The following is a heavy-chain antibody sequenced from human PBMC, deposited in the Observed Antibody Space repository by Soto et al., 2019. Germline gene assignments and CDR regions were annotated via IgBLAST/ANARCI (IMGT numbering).Heavy chain of an antibody. CDR2: IYWDDDN. Sequence: QITLNESGPTAVRPTETLTLTRRFSGFSLTTSGVGVGWIRQSPGKAPEWLALIYWDDDNRYSASLKSRLTITKDTSKTQVVLTVSDLDPTDTATYYCAHRVLRTVFGLVTTTAIYFDFWGQGTPVAVSS. D-gene: IGHD3-3*01. CDR3: AHRVLRTVFGLVTTTAIYFDF. V-gene: IGHV2-5*02. J-gene: IGHJ4*02. CDR1: GFSLTTSGVG.